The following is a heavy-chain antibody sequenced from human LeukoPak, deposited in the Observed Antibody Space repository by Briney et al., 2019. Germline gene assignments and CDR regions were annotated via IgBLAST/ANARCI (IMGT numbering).Heavy chain of an antibody. Sequence: GGSLRLSCAASGFTFSSYAMHWVRQAPGKGLEWVAVISYDGSNKYYADSVKGRFTISRDNSKNTLYLQMNSLRAEDTAVYYCARDPIFMALTPRSYYYYMDVWGKGTTVTVSS. V-gene: IGHV3-30*01. CDR2: ISYDGSNK. D-gene: IGHD2/OR15-2a*01. CDR1: GFTFSSYA. CDR3: ARDPIFMALTPRSYYYYMDV. J-gene: IGHJ6*03.